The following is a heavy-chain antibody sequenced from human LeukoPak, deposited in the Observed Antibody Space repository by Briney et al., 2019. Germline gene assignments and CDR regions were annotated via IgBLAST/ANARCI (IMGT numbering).Heavy chain of an antibody. CDR2: IRYDGSNK. Sequence: GGSLRVSCAASGFTFSSYGMHWVRQAPGKGLGWVAFIRYDGSNKYYAHSVKGRFTISRDNSKNTLYLQMNSLRAEDTAVYYCASTVVTPFSDWGQGTLVTVSS. CDR3: ASTVVTPFSD. CDR1: GFTFSSYG. J-gene: IGHJ4*02. V-gene: IGHV3-30*02. D-gene: IGHD4-23*01.